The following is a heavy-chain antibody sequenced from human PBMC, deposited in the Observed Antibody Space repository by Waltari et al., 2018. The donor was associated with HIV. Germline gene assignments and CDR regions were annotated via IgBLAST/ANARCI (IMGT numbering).Heavy chain of an antibody. CDR2: ISSSISYI. Sequence: EVQLVESGGGLVKPGGSLRLSCAASGFTFSSYRMTWFRQAPGKGLECVSTISSSISYIYYADSVKGRFTISRDNAKNSLYLQMNSLRAEDTAVYYCARDTSFWSSPDLDAFDIWGQGTMVTVSS. D-gene: IGHD3-3*01. V-gene: IGHV3-21*01. CDR1: GFTFSSYR. CDR3: ARDTSFWSSPDLDAFDI. J-gene: IGHJ3*02.